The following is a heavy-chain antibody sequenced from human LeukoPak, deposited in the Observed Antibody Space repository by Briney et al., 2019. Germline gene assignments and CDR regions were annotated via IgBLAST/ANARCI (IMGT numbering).Heavy chain of an antibody. J-gene: IGHJ4*02. CDR2: IYYSGST. CDR3: ARDPTNYGDFSQDDY. Sequence: SETLSLTCTVSGGSISSSSYYWGWIRQPPGKGLQWIGSIYYSGSTYYNPSLKSRVTISVDTSKNQFSLKLSSVTAADTAVYYCARDPTNYGDFSQDDYWGQGTLVTVSS. D-gene: IGHD4-17*01. V-gene: IGHV4-39*07. CDR1: GGSISSSSYY.